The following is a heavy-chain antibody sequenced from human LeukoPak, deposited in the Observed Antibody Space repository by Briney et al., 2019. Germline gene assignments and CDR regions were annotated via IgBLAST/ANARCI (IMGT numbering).Heavy chain of an antibody. CDR3: ARSTGWYPDY. D-gene: IGHD6-19*01. CDR1: GFTFSNYC. J-gene: IGHJ4*02. CDR2: ISVRTGTI. Sequence: GGSLRLSWAASGFTFSNYCMNWVRQTPGKGLEWVSYISVRTGTIYYADSVEGRFTISRDDAKNSLYLQMNSLRAEDTAVYYCARSTGWYPDYWGRGTLVTVSS. V-gene: IGHV3-48*01.